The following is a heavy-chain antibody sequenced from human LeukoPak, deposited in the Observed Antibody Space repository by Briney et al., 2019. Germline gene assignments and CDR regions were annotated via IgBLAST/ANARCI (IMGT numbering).Heavy chain of an antibody. D-gene: IGHD6-13*01. Sequence: PSETLSLTCTVSGGSISSSSYFWGWIRQPPGKGLEWIGSFYYSGSTYYNPSLKSRVTISVGTSKNQFSLKLSSVTAADTAVYYCARQRGAAAGTRKSYYFDYWGQGTLVTVSS. CDR1: GGSISSSSYF. CDR3: ARQRGAAAGTRKSYYFDY. CDR2: FYYSGST. V-gene: IGHV4-39*01. J-gene: IGHJ4*02.